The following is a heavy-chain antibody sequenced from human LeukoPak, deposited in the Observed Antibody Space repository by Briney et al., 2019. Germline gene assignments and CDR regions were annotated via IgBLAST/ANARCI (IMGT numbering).Heavy chain of an antibody. CDR2: INPNSGVT. CDR3: ARDPRGTYYSDY. D-gene: IGHD1-26*01. Sequence: ASVKVSCKTSGYTFTAYYIHWVRQAPGQGLEWMGWINPNSGVTKTAQKFDRVTLTRDTSISTAYLELGRLRSDHTAVYYCARDPRGTYYSDYWGQGTLVTVSS. V-gene: IGHV1-2*02. J-gene: IGHJ4*02. CDR1: GYTFTAYY.